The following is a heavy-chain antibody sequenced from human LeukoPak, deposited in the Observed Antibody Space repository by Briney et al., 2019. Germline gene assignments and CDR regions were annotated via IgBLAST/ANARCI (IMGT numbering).Heavy chain of an antibody. J-gene: IGHJ4*02. D-gene: IGHD5-12*01. CDR2: ISRSSSTI. CDR3: ARDNVDIVATMDYFDY. V-gene: IGHV3-48*01. Sequence: PGGSLRLSCAASGFTFSSYSMNWVRQAPGKGLEWVSYISRSSSTIYYADSVKGRFTISRDNAKNSLYLQMNGLRAEDTAVYYCARDNVDIVATMDYFDYWGQGTLVTVSS. CDR1: GFTFSSYS.